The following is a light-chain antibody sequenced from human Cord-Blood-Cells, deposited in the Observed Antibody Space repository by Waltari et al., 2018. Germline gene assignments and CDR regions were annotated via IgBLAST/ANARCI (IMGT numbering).Light chain of an antibody. V-gene: IGLV2-14*01. Sequence: QSALTQTASVSGSPGQSITISCTGNSSDVGGYNYVSCYQQHSGKAPKLMSYDVSNRPSGVSNRFSGANSGNTASLTISGLQAEDEADYYCSSYTSSSTLYVFGTGTKVTVL. CDR2: DVS. CDR1: SSDVGGYNY. J-gene: IGLJ1*01. CDR3: SSYTSSSTLYV.